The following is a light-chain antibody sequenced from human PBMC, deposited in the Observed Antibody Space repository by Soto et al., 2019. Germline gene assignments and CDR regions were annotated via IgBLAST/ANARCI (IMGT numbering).Light chain of an antibody. Sequence: EIVLTQSPATLSLSPGERATLSCRASQSVSSYLAWYQQKPGQAHRLLIYDASNRATGIPARFSGSGSGTGFTLTISSLEPEDFAVYYCQQRSNWPPKLTFGGGTKVEIK. CDR2: DAS. CDR3: QQRSNWPPKLT. V-gene: IGKV3-11*01. J-gene: IGKJ4*01. CDR1: QSVSSY.